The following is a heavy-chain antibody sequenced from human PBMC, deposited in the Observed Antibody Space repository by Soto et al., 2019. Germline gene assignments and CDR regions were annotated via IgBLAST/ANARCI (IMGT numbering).Heavy chain of an antibody. CDR3: DRYGHYYYGFDV. V-gene: IGHV4-30-4*01. D-gene: IGHD4-17*01. CDR1: GDSITNSDYY. J-gene: IGHJ6*02. CDR2: IDYSGKT. Sequence: QVQLQESGPGLVKPSQTLSLTCTVSGDSITNSDYYWNWIRQSPGKCLEWIASIDYSGKTYYNPSLKSRVVISADTSTTLFSLKLRSVTAAHTALYFLDRYGHYYYGFDVWGQGTTVTVSS.